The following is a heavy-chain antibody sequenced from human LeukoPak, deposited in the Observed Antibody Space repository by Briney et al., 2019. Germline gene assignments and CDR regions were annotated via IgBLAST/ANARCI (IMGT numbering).Heavy chain of an antibody. J-gene: IGHJ4*02. V-gene: IGHV3-53*01. CDR1: GFTVSSNY. Sequence: GGSLRLSCAASGFTVSSNYMSWVRQAPGKGLEWVSVIYSGGSTYYADSVKGRFTISRDNSKNTLYLQMNSLRAEDMAVYYCARGDGYNPYYFDYWGQGTLVTLSS. D-gene: IGHD5-24*01. CDR3: ARGDGYNPYYFDY. CDR2: IYSGGST.